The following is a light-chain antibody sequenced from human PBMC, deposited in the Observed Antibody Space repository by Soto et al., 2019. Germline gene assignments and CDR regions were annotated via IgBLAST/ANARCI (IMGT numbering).Light chain of an antibody. CDR1: QSISSSY. CDR2: GAS. Sequence: EIVLTQSPGTLSLSPGQRATLSCRASQSISSSYLAWYQQRPGQAPRLLIYGASSRATGIPDRFSGSGSVTEFTLTISRLEPEEFAVYYCQQYGSSSWTFGQGTKVEIK. J-gene: IGKJ1*01. V-gene: IGKV3-20*01. CDR3: QQYGSSSWT.